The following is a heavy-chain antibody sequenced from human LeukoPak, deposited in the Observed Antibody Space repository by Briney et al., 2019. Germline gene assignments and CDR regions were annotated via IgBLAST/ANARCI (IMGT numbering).Heavy chain of an antibody. CDR1: GFTFSDYY. CDR3: AKVKGIAAAGPFDAFDI. J-gene: IGHJ3*02. V-gene: IGHV3-11*01. D-gene: IGHD6-13*01. Sequence: GGSLRLSCAASGFTFSDYYMSWIRQAPGKGLEWVSYISSSGSTIYYADSVKGRFTISRDNSKNTLYLQMNSLRAEDTAVYYCAKVKGIAAAGPFDAFDIWGQGTMVTVSS. CDR2: ISSSGSTI.